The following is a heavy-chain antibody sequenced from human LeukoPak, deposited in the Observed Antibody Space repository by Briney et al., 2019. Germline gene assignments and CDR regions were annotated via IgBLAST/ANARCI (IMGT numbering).Heavy chain of an antibody. V-gene: IGHV1-3*01. CDR2: IDAGNGNT. J-gene: IGHJ5*02. CDR3: ARDSSNYEFWFDP. Sequence: ASVKVSCKASGYTFTSYAMHWVRQAPGQRLEWMGWIDAGNGNTKYSQKFQGRVTITRDTSASTAYMELSSLRSEDTAVYYCARDSSNYEFWFDPWGQGTLVTVSS. CDR1: GYTFTSYA. D-gene: IGHD4-11*01.